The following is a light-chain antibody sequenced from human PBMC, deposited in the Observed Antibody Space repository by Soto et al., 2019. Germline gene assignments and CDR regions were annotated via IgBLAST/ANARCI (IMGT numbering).Light chain of an antibody. J-gene: IGLJ2*01. CDR3: SSLAGSNNVVV. Sequence: QSALTQPPSASGSPGQSVTISCTGTSSDVGAYNYVSWCQQHPGKAPKLIIYEVSKRPSGVPDRFSGSKSGNTASLTVSGLQAEDEADYYCSSLAGSNNVVVLGGGTKLTVL. CDR1: SSDVGAYNY. V-gene: IGLV2-8*01. CDR2: EVS.